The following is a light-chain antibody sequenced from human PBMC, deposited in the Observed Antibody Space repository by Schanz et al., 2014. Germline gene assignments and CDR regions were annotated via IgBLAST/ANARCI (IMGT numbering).Light chain of an antibody. CDR1: SSDVGAYNY. CDR3: SSYTSSSFWV. Sequence: QSALTQPASVSGSPGQSITISCTGTSSDVGAYNYVSWYQHHPGKAPKLMIYDVSNRPSGVSNRFSGSKSGNTASLTISGLQAEDEADYYCSSYTSSSFWVFGGGTKLTVL. V-gene: IGLV2-14*03. CDR2: DVS. J-gene: IGLJ3*02.